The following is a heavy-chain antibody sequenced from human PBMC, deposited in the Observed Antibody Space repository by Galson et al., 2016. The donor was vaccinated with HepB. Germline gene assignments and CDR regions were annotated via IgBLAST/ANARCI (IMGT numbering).Heavy chain of an antibody. V-gene: IGHV4-39*01. D-gene: IGHD2-21*02. J-gene: IGHJ4*02. CDR3: ARHRIPDAVTASGDFDY. CDR1: GGSISSSSYY. Sequence: QVQLQESGPGLVKPSETLSLTCTVPGGSISSSSYYWGWIRQPPGKGLEWIGSINSNGFTYYNPSFKSRVTISEDTSKNQFSLRLSSMAPADTAVYYCARHRIPDAVTASGDFDYWGQGTLVTVSS. CDR2: INSNGFT.